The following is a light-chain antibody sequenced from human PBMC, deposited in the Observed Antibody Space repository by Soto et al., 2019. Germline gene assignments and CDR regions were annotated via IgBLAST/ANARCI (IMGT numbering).Light chain of an antibody. CDR1: SSDVGAYNY. CDR3: SSYAGSNNYV. J-gene: IGLJ1*01. CDR2: EVS. V-gene: IGLV2-8*01. Sequence: QSALTQPPSASGSPGQSVTISCTGTSSDVGAYNYLSWYQQHPGKAPKLMIYEVSKRPSGVPDRFSGSKSGNTASLTVSGLQAEDEADYYCSSYAGSNNYVFGTGTKLTV.